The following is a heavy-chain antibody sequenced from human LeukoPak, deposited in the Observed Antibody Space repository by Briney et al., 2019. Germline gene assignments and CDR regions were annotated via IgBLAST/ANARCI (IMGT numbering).Heavy chain of an antibody. Sequence: GGSLRLSCAASGFTFSYYYMSWIRQAPGKGLEWVSYISSSGSTIYYADSVKGRFTISRDNAKNSLYLQMNSLRAEDTAVYYCARDQVYGSGRETSGFVDYWGQGTLVTVSS. V-gene: IGHV3-11*01. J-gene: IGHJ4*02. CDR3: ARDQVYGSGRETSGFVDY. D-gene: IGHD3-10*01. CDR1: GFTFSYYY. CDR2: ISSSGSTI.